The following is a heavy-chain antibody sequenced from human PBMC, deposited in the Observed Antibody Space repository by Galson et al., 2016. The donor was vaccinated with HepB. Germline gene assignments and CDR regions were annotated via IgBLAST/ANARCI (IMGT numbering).Heavy chain of an antibody. Sequence: SLRLSCAASEFTFITYAMHWVRQAPGKGLEWVAVISYDGSTKYYADSVKGRFTISRDNSKNTLYLQMNSLRVEDTALYYCARDGLHCSGGDCYSGGMDVWGQGTTVTVSS. J-gene: IGHJ6*02. CDR2: ISYDGSTK. CDR3: ARDGLHCSGGDCYSGGMDV. V-gene: IGHV3-30*04. D-gene: IGHD2-15*01. CDR1: EFTFITYA.